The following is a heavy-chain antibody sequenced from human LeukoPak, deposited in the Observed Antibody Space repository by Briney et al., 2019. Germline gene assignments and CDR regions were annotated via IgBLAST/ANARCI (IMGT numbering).Heavy chain of an antibody. CDR1: GFTFSNYR. CDR2: IKQEGSEK. V-gene: IGHV3-7*01. D-gene: IGHD3-10*01. Sequence: PGGSLRLSCAASGFTFSNYRMNWVRQAPGKGLEWVANIKQEGSEKYYVDSVKGRFTISRDNAKNSLYLQMNSLRAEDTAVYYCARGMRGAFDIWGQGTMVTVSS. CDR3: ARGMRGAFDI. J-gene: IGHJ3*02.